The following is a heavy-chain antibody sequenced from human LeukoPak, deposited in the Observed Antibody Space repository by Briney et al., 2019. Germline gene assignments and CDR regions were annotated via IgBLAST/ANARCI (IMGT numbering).Heavy chain of an antibody. Sequence: GGSLRLSCAASGFTFSSHGMHCVRQAPGKGLEWVAVIWYDGSNKFYADSVRGRFTISRDNSKNTLYVQMNSLRAEDTAVYYCARGRGSGWYDAFDIWGQGTMVTVSS. D-gene: IGHD6-19*01. V-gene: IGHV3-33*01. J-gene: IGHJ3*02. CDR1: GFTFSSHG. CDR2: IWYDGSNK. CDR3: ARGRGSGWYDAFDI.